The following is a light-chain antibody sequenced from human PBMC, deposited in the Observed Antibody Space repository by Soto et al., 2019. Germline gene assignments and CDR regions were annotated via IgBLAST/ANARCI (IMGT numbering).Light chain of an antibody. Sequence: DIQMTLSPSTLSASVGDRVTITCRASQSISSWLAWYQQKPGKAPKLLIYDASSLESGVPSRFSGSGSGTEFTLTISSLQPDDFATYYCQQYNSYSPITFGQGTRLEIK. CDR3: QQYNSYSPIT. J-gene: IGKJ5*01. CDR1: QSISSW. CDR2: DAS. V-gene: IGKV1-5*01.